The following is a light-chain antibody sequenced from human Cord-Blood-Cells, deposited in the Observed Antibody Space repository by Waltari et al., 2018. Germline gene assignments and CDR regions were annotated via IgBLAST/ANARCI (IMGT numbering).Light chain of an antibody. CDR3: QTWGTGIHV. J-gene: IGLJ3*02. V-gene: IGLV4-69*01. CDR2: LNSDGSH. Sequence: QLVLTQSPSASASLGASVKLTCTLSSGHSSYAIAWHQQQPEKGPRYLMKLNSDGSHSKGDGIPDRFSVSSPGAERYLTISSLQSEDEADYYCQTWGTGIHVFGGGTKLTVL. CDR1: SGHSSYA.